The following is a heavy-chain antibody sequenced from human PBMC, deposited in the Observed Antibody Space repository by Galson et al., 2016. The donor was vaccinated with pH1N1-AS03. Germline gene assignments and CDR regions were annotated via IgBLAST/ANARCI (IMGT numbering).Heavy chain of an antibody. J-gene: IGHJ6*03. V-gene: IGHV1-69*01. CDR3: AKMRGSLPQNYHIDV. Sequence: SGGTFNSYAISWVRQAPGQGLEWMGGIIPIFGTVNFAQRFQGRLTITADESTSTAYMDLSSLRSDDTAVYYCAKMRGSLPQNYHIDVWGKGTTVTVSS. D-gene: IGHD3-16*01. CDR1: GGTFNSYA. CDR2: IIPIFGTV.